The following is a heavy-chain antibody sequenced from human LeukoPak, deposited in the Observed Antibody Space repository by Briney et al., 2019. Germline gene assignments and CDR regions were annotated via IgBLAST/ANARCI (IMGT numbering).Heavy chain of an antibody. J-gene: IGHJ6*03. CDR2: LYHSDSA. Sequence: SGTLSLTCAVSGYSISNGYYWVWIRQPPGRGLEWIGSLYHSDSAYYNTSLRSRVSMSVDTSKIQFSLTLSFVTAADTAVYYCARQHDSYYYYYIDVWGSGTTVTVSS. CDR3: ARQHDSYYYYYIDV. V-gene: IGHV4-38-2*01. CDR1: GYSISNGYY.